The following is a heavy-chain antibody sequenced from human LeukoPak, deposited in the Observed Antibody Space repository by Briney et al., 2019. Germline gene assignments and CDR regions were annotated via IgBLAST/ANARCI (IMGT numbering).Heavy chain of an antibody. D-gene: IGHD1-7*01. J-gene: IGHJ4*02. CDR3: TKVSLNWNYRDC. CDR2: ISSSGGST. Sequence: PEGSLRLSCAASGFTFSSFAMSWVRQPPGKGLEWVSAISSSGGSTYYADSVKGRFTISRDNSMHTLYLHMDSLRADDTAVYFCTKVSLNWNYRDCWGQGTLVTVSS. CDR1: GFTFSSFA. V-gene: IGHV3-23*01.